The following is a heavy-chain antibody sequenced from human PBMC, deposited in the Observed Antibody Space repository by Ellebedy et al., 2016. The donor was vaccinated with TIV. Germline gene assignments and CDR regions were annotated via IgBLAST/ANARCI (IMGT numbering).Heavy chain of an antibody. CDR3: AKGRGGGSDSSAPRYYFDY. Sequence: GESLKISCAASGFSFNSYAMSWVRQAPGKGLEWVSTISNTGSRTYYADSVEGRFIISRDNPKRTLFLQMNSLRAEDTALYYCAKGRGGGSDSSAPRYYFDYWGLGTLVTVSS. D-gene: IGHD3-22*01. CDR1: GFSFNSYA. J-gene: IGHJ4*02. CDR2: ISNTGSRT. V-gene: IGHV3-23*01.